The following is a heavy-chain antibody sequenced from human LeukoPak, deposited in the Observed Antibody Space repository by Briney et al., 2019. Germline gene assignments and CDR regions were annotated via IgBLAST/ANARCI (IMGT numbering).Heavy chain of an antibody. J-gene: IGHJ4*02. CDR2: ISGSGHSA. V-gene: IGHV3-23*01. CDR1: EFTFSSFS. Sequence: GGSLRLSCGASEFTFSSFSMTWVRQAPGKGLEWVSTISGSGHSAYYADSVKGRFTISRDNSKNTLYLQMNSLRAEDTAVYYCATPRSGNYFDSWGQGTLVTVSS. D-gene: IGHD3-10*01. CDR3: ATPRSGNYFDS.